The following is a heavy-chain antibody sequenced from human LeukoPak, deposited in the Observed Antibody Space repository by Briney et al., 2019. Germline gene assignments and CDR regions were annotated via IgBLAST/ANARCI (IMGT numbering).Heavy chain of an antibody. D-gene: IGHD3-22*01. V-gene: IGHV4-4*07. J-gene: IGHJ3*02. CDR3: AREPYYYDSSEAFDI. CDR1: GGSISSYY. CDR2: IYTSGST. Sequence: SETLSLTCTVSGGSISSYYWSWIRQPAGKGLEWIGRIYTSGSTNYNPSLKSRVTMSVDTSKNQFSLKLSSVTAADTAVYYCAREPYYYDSSEAFDIWGQGTMVTVSS.